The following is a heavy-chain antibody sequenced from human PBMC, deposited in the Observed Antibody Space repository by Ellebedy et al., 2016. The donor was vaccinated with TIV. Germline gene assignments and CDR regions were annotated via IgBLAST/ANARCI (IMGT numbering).Heavy chain of an antibody. J-gene: IGHJ4*02. CDR2: IIPILGIA. V-gene: IGHV1-69*04. CDR1: GGTFSSYA. Sequence: SVKVSCXASGGTFSSYAISWVRQAPGQGLEWMGRIIPILGIANYAQKFQGRVTITADKSTSTAYMELSSLRSEDTAVYYCARAAKGYFDYWGQGTLVTVSS. CDR3: ARAAKGYFDY.